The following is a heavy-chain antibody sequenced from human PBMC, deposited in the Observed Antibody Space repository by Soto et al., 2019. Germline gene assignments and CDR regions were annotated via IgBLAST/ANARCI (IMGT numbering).Heavy chain of an antibody. D-gene: IGHD3-10*01. Sequence: EVQLLESGGGLVQPGGSLRLSCAASGFTFSSYAMSWVRQAPGKGLEWVSAISGSGGSTYYADSVKGRFTISRDNSKNTLYLQMNSLRAEDTAVYYCHSNTMVRGVIVDYWGQGTLVTVSS. CDR1: GFTFSSYA. J-gene: IGHJ4*02. CDR3: HSNTMVRGVIVDY. CDR2: ISGSGGST. V-gene: IGHV3-23*01.